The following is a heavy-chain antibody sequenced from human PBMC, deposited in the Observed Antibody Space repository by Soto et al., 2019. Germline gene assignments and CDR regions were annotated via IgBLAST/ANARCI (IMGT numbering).Heavy chain of an antibody. J-gene: IGHJ6*02. V-gene: IGHV3-23*01. D-gene: IGHD2-15*01. CDR2: ISDSGGST. CDR1: GFTFRSYG. Sequence: GGSLRLSCAASGFTFRSYGMSWVRQAPGKGLEWVSGISDSGGSTYFADSVKGRFTISRDNSKDTLYLQMNSLRGEDTAVYYCAKGVSSGGSPLDVWGQGTTVTVSS. CDR3: AKGVSSGGSPLDV.